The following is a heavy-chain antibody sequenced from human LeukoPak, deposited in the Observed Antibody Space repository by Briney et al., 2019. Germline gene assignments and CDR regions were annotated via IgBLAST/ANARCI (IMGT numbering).Heavy chain of an antibody. CDR2: ISSSGSTI. J-gene: IGHJ6*02. CDR1: GFTFRSYE. CDR3: ARLLRYFHWYYYYGMDV. D-gene: IGHD3-9*01. V-gene: IGHV3-48*03. Sequence: GGSLRLSCAASGFTFRSYEMNWVRQAPGKGLEWVSYISSSGSTIYYADSVKSRFTISRDNAKNSLYLQMDSLRAEDTAVYYCARLLRYFHWYYYYGMDVWGQGTTVTVSS.